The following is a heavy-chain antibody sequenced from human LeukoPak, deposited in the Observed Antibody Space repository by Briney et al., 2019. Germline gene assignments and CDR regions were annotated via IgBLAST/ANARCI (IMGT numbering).Heavy chain of an antibody. Sequence: SSVKVSCKASGGTFSSYAISWVRQAPGQGLEWMGRIIPIFGTANYAQKFQGRVTITTDESMSTTYMELSSLRSEDTAVYYCARDALFYYGSGNYFDYWGQGTLVTVSS. V-gene: IGHV1-69*05. D-gene: IGHD3-10*01. CDR2: IIPIFGTA. CDR3: ARDALFYYGSGNYFDY. J-gene: IGHJ4*02. CDR1: GGTFSSYA.